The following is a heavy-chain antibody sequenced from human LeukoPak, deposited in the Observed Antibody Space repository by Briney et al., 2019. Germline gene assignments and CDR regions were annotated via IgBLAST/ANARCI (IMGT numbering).Heavy chain of an antibody. J-gene: IGHJ4*02. CDR1: GYTFTGYY. CDR3: ASYSGYAQ. D-gene: IGHD5-12*01. V-gene: IGHV1-8*03. Sequence: GASVKVSCKASGYTFTGYYMHWVRQATGQGLEWMGWMNPNSGNTGYAQKFQGRVTISRNTSITTAYMELSGLTSEDTAVYYCASYSGYAQWGQGTLVTVSS. CDR2: MNPNSGNT.